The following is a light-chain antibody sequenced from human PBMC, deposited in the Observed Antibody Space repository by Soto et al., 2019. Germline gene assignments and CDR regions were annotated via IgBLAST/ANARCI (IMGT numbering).Light chain of an antibody. CDR3: QQYDDLPIT. Sequence: DVQMTQTPSSFSASVGDRVLLTSRASQSIGNWLAWYQQKQGKAPKILIYDASNLHPGVPSRFRGSGSGTEFSFHITRLQPEDVATYYCQQYDDLPITFGQGTRLEIK. J-gene: IGKJ5*01. V-gene: IGKV1-33*01. CDR1: QSIGNW. CDR2: DAS.